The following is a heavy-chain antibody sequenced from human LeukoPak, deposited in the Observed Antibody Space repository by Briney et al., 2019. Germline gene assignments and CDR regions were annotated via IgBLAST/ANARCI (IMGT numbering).Heavy chain of an antibody. CDR1: GFTVSSNY. CDR2: IYSGGST. CDR3: ARGRGYSSSWYFDY. D-gene: IGHD6-13*01. J-gene: IGHJ4*02. Sequence: GGSLRLSCAASGFTVSSNYMSWVRQAPGRGLEWVSVIYSGGSTYYADSVKGRFTISRDNSKNTLYLQMNSLRAEDTAVYYCARGRGYSSSWYFDYWGQGTLVTVSS. V-gene: IGHV3-66*01.